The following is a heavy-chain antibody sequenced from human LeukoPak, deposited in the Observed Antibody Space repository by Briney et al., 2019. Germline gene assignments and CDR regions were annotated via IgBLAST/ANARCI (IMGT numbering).Heavy chain of an antibody. D-gene: IGHD6-13*01. CDR3: ARGIADPYSFDS. Sequence: SETLSLTCTVSGGSINFYYWSWIRQPAGKGLEWIGRIYSTGSTNYSPSLKSRVTMSVDRSKNQFSLNLSSVTAADTAVYYCARGIADPYSFDSWGQGTLVTVSS. CDR2: IYSTGST. V-gene: IGHV4-4*07. J-gene: IGHJ4*02. CDR1: GGSINFYY.